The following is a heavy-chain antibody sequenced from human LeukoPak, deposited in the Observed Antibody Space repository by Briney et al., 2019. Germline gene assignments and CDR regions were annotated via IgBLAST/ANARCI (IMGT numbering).Heavy chain of an antibody. CDR2: IRYDGSNK. Sequence: GGSLRLSCAASGFTFSSYGMHWVRQAPGKGLEWVAFIRYDGSNKYYADSVKDRFTISRDNSKNTLYLQMNSLRAEDTAVYYCAKDHLYYFDYWGQGTLVTVSS. CDR1: GFTFSSYG. CDR3: AKDHLYYFDY. J-gene: IGHJ4*02. V-gene: IGHV3-30*02.